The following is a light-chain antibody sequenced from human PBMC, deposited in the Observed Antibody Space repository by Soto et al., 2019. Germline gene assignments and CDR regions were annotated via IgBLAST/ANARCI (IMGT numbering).Light chain of an antibody. Sequence: EVMLSQSPATLSLSTGERATFSCRASPNVNNFLAWYQQKPGQAPRLLIYDASNRATGIPARFSGSGSGTDFTLTISSLESEDFAIYYCQQRSNWPTFGQGTRLEI. CDR2: DAS. J-gene: IGKJ5*01. V-gene: IGKV3-11*01. CDR3: QQRSNWPT. CDR1: PNVNNF.